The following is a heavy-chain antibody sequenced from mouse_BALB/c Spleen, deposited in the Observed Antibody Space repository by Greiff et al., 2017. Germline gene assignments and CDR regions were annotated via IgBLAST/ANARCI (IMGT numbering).Heavy chain of an antibody. CDR2: ISYSGST. CDR1: GYSITSDYA. CDR3: ARTARASFDY. J-gene: IGHJ2*03. D-gene: IGHD3-1*01. Sequence: EVKLMESGPGLVKPFQSLSLTCTVSGYSITSDYAWNWFRQFPGNKLEWLGYISYSGSTSYNPSLKRRISIIRDTSKNQFFLQLNSVTTEDTATYYCARTARASFDYRGQGNGLTVSA. V-gene: IGHV3-2*02.